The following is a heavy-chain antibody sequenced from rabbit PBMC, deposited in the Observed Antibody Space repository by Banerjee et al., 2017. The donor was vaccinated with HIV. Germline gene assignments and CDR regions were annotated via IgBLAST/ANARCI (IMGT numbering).Heavy chain of an antibody. D-gene: IGHD4-2*01. Sequence: QEQLKETGGGLVQPGGSLTLSCKASGFTFSSYYMSWVRQAPGKGLEWIACIYADSSGTTYYASWAKGRFTISETSSTTVTLQMTSLTAADTATYFCARAGSTYYFGMDLWGPGTLVTVS. V-gene: IGHV1S45*01. CDR2: IYADSSGTT. J-gene: IGHJ6*01. CDR1: GFTFSSYYM. CDR3: ARAGSTYYFGMDL.